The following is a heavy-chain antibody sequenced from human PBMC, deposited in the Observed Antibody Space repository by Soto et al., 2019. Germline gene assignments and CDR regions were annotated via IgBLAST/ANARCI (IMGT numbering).Heavy chain of an antibody. CDR2: SIPILGIA. J-gene: IGHJ4*02. D-gene: IGHD3-10*01. V-gene: IGHV1-69*02. CDR3: ARLGITMVRGVITDIDY. Sequence: QVQLVQSGAAVKKPGSSVKVSCKASGGTFSSYTISWVRQAPGQGLEWMGRSIPILGIANYAQKFQGRVTITADKSTSTAYMELSSLRSEDTAVYYCARLGITMVRGVITDIDYWGQGTLVTVSS. CDR1: GGTFSSYT.